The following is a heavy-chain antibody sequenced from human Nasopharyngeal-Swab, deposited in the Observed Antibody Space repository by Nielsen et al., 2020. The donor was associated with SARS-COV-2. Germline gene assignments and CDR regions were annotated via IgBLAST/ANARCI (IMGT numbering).Heavy chain of an antibody. Sequence: GGSLRLSCAASGFTFSSYAMSWVRQAPGKGLEWVSAISGSGGSTYYADSVKGRFTISRDNSKNTLYLQMNSLRAEDTAVYYCAKSLPPNTKFSGGSCYSYDYWGQGTLVTVSS. CDR1: GFTFSSYA. D-gene: IGHD2-15*01. J-gene: IGHJ4*02. CDR3: AKSLPPNTKFSGGSCYSYDY. V-gene: IGHV3-23*01. CDR2: ISGSGGST.